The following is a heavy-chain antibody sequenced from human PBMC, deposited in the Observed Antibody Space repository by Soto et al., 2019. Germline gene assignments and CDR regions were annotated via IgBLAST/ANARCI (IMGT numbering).Heavy chain of an antibody. CDR3: TVYSSSAGDFDY. D-gene: IGHD6-6*01. J-gene: IGHJ4*02. Sequence: LRLSCAASGFTFSGSAMHWVRQASGKGLEWVGRIRSKANSYATAYAASVKGRFTISRDDSKNTAYLQMNSLKTEDTAVYYCTVYSSSAGDFDYWGQGTMVTVYS. CDR1: GFTFSGSA. V-gene: IGHV3-73*01. CDR2: IRSKANSYAT.